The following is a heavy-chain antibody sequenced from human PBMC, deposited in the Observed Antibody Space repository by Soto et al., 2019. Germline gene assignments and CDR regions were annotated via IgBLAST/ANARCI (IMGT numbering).Heavy chain of an antibody. CDR2: IIPIFGTA. V-gene: IGHV1-69*01. CDR3: ERDEGYSGYEEGLVGRFDP. J-gene: IGHJ5*02. CDR1: GGTFSSYA. D-gene: IGHD5-12*01. Sequence: QVQLVQSGAEVKKPGSSVKVSCKASGGTFSSYAISWVRQAPGQGLEWMGGIIPIFGTANYAQKFQGRVTNTADESTSTAYMELGSMSSEDRAVYYCERDEGYSGYEEGLVGRFDPVGQGTLVTV.